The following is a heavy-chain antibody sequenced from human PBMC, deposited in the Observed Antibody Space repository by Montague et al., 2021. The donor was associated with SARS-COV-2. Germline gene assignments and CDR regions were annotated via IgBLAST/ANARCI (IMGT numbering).Heavy chain of an antibody. D-gene: IGHD3-16*01. Sequence: SLRLSCAASGFTFSSHGFNWVRQAPGKGLEWVSSISSASDYICYATSVKGRFTTSRDNVKNSLYLEMNSLRVGDTAVYYCTREKGLDGMDVWGQGTTVTVSS. CDR3: TREKGLDGMDV. CDR2: ISSASDYI. J-gene: IGHJ6*02. CDR1: GFTFSSHG. V-gene: IGHV3-21*06.